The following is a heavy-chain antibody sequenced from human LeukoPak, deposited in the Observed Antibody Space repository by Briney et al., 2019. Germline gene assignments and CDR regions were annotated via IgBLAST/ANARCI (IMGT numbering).Heavy chain of an antibody. Sequence: SETLSLTCTVSGGSISSYYWSWIRQPPGKGLEWVGYIYYSGSTNYNPSLKSRVTISVDTSKNQFSLKLSSVTAADTAVYYCARLTQLVIDYWGQGTLVTVSS. CDR1: GGSISSYY. CDR3: ARLTQLVIDY. D-gene: IGHD6-13*01. CDR2: IYYSGST. V-gene: IGHV4-59*01. J-gene: IGHJ4*02.